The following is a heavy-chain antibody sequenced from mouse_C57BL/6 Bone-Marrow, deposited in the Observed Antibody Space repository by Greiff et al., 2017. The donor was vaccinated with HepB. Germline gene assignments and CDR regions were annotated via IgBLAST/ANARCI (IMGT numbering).Heavy chain of an antibody. CDR1: GYTFTSYT. CDR3: AFYDYDYFDY. CDR2: INPSSGYT. Sequence: QVQLKQSGAELARPGASVKMSCKASGYTFTSYTMHWVKQRPGQFLEWIGYINPSSGYTKYNQKFKDKATLTADNSSSTAYMQLSSLTSEDSAVYYCAFYDYDYFDYWGQGTTLTVSS. J-gene: IGHJ2*01. V-gene: IGHV1-4*01. D-gene: IGHD2-4*01.